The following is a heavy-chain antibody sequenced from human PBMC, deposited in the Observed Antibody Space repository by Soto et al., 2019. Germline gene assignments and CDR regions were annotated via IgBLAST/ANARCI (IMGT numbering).Heavy chain of an antibody. Sequence: GESLKISCKGSGYSFTSYWIGWVRQMPGKGLELMGIIYPGDSDTRYSPSFQGQVTISADKSISTAYLQWSSLKASDTAMYYCARQIYDSDTGPNFQYYFDSWGQGTPVTVSS. D-gene: IGHD3-22*01. CDR1: GYSFTSYW. V-gene: IGHV5-51*01. J-gene: IGHJ4*02. CDR2: IYPGDSDT. CDR3: ARQIYDSDTGPNFQYYFDS.